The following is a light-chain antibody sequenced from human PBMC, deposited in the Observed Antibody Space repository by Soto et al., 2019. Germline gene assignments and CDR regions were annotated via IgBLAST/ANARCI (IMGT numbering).Light chain of an antibody. Sequence: DIQMTQSPSSLSASVGDTVTITCRASQGISNYLAWYQQKPGQVPNLLIYAASTLQSGVPARFSGSGAGTNFTLTIISLLPEDVATYYCQKYNSAARTFGQGTKVEI. CDR2: AAS. CDR1: QGISNY. J-gene: IGKJ1*01. CDR3: QKYNSAART. V-gene: IGKV1-27*01.